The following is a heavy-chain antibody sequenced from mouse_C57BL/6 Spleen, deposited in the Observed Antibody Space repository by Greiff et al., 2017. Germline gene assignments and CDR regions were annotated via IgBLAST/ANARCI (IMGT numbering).Heavy chain of an antibody. CDR3: ASSYDYDPFYALDC. CDR2: IHPNSGST. CDR1: GYTFTSYW. V-gene: IGHV1-64*01. J-gene: IGHJ4*01. D-gene: IGHD2-4*01. Sequence: QVQLQQPGAELVKPGASVKLSCKASGYTFTSYWMHWVKQRPGQGLEWIGMIHPNSGSTNYNEKFKSKATLTVDKSSSTAYMQLSSLTSEDSAVYYCASSYDYDPFYALDCWGQGTSVTVSS.